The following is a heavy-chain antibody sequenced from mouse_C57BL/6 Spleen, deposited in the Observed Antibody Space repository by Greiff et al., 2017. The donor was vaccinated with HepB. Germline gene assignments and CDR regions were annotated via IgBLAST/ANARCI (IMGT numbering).Heavy chain of an antibody. D-gene: IGHD1-1*01. CDR2: IDPENGDT. J-gene: IGHJ2*01. V-gene: IGHV14-4*01. CDR3: TTRTTVVATPFDY. CDR1: GFSIKDDY. Sequence: VQLQQSGAELVRPGASVKLSCTASGFSIKDDYMHWVKQRPEQGLEWIGWIDPENGDTEYASKFQGKATITADTSSNTAYLQLSSLTSEDTAVYYCTTRTTVVATPFDYWGQGTTLTVSS.